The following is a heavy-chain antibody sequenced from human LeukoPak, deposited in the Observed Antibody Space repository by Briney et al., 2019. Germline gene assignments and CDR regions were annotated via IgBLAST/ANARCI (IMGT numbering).Heavy chain of an antibody. D-gene: IGHD6-19*01. J-gene: IGHJ4*02. CDR2: TYYRSKWYN. V-gene: IGHV6-1*01. CDR3: TRDEQWLVYFDY. Sequence: SQTLSLTCAISGDSVSSNSAAWNWIRQSPSRGLEWLGRTYYRSKWYNDYAESVKSRITINPETSKNQFSLQLNSVTPEDTAVYYCTRDEQWLVYFDYWGQGILVTVSP. CDR1: GDSVSSNSAA.